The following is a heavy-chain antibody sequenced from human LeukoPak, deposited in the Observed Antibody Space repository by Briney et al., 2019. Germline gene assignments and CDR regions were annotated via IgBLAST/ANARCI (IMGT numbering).Heavy chain of an antibody. CDR2: IYYSGSS. D-gene: IGHD5-24*01. CDR1: GFTFSNYA. CDR3: ARNRDGYNSFDY. Sequence: LRLSCAASGFTFSNYAMSWVRQAPGKGLEWIGYIYYSGSSYYNPSLRSRVTISVDTSKNHFSLKLSSVTAADTAVYYCARNRDGYNSFDYWGQGTLVTVSS. J-gene: IGHJ4*02. V-gene: IGHV4-31*02.